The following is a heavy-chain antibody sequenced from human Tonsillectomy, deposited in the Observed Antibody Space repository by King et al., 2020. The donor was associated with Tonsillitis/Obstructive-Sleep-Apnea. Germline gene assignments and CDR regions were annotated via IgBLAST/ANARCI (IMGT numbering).Heavy chain of an antibody. CDR3: ASPHKRGSYNWNNVGYYYYGMDV. CDR2: ISYDGSNK. CDR1: GFTFSSYA. J-gene: IGHJ6*02. Sequence: VQLVESGGGVVQPGRSLRLSCAASGFTFSSYAMHWVRQAPGKGLEWVAVISYDGSNKYYADSVKGRFTISRDNSKNTLYLQMNSLRAEDTAVYYCASPHKRGSYNWNNVGYYYYGMDVWGQGTTVTVSS. V-gene: IGHV3-30*04. D-gene: IGHD1/OR15-1a*01.